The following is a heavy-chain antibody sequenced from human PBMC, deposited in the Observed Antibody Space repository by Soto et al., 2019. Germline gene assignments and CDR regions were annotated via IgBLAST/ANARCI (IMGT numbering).Heavy chain of an antibody. D-gene: IGHD5-12*01. CDR2: IVPSVDTS. CDR3: VRVVAIPGYPDN. Sequence: QVQLVQSGAEVRQPASSVKVSCKTSGGTFSSYAISWVRQAPGQGLERMGVIVPSVDTSTYAQKFQGRVTITADESTSTAYMELSSLRSDDTAIYYCVRVVAIPGYPDNWGQGTLVTVSS. J-gene: IGHJ4*02. V-gene: IGHV1-69*12. CDR1: GGTFSSYA.